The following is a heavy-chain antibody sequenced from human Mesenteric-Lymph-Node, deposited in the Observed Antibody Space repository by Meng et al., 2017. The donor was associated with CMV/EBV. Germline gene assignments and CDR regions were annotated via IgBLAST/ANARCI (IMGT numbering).Heavy chain of an antibody. V-gene: IGHV3-23*03. J-gene: IGHJ3*02. Sequence: GESLKIPCVASGFTFSTYAMSLVRQAPGKGLEWVPVIYSGGSSTYYADSVKGRFTMSRDNSKNTLFLQMNSLRAEDTATYYRSKCITSCQTRAFDMWGQGTMVTVSS. CDR1: GFTFSTYA. CDR2: IYSGGSST. CDR3: SKCITSCQTRAFDM. D-gene: IGHD3-10*01.